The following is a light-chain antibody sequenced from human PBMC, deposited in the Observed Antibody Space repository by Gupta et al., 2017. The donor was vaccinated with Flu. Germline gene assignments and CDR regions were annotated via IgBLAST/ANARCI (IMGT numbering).Light chain of an antibody. CDR2: STD. Sequence: QTVVTQEPSLTVSPGGTVTLTCASSSGAVTSGYYPNWFQQKPGQTPRALIYSTDNKHSWTPARFSGSLLGGKAALTLSGVQPEDEAEYYCLLFYGGAWVFGGGTKLTVL. V-gene: IGLV7-43*01. CDR3: LLFYGGAWV. J-gene: IGLJ3*02. CDR1: SGAVTSGYY.